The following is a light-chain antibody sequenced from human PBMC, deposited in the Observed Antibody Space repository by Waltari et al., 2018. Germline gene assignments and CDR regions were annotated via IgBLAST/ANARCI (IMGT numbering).Light chain of an antibody. V-gene: IGLV2-14*03. CDR1: SSDVGTYNY. CDR2: DVS. Sequence: QSALTQPASVSGSPGQSITISCTGTSSDVGTYNYVSWYQQHPGKAPKLLIYDVSYRPSVVSYRFPCSNAGNTASLTISGRQAEDEADYYCSSYITTNTLELFGGGTSLTVL. CDR3: SSYITTNTLEL. J-gene: IGLJ3*02.